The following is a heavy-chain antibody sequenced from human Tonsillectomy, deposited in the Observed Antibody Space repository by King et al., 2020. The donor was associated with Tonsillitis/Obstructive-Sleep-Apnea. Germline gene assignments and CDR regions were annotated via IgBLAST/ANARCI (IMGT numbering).Heavy chain of an antibody. CDR2: ISGSGGST. D-gene: IGHD3-22*01. Sequence: QLVQSGGGLVQPGGSLRLSCAASGFTFSSYAMSWVRQAPGKGLEWVSAISGSGGSTYYADSVKGRFSISRDNSKNTLYLHMNSLRVEDTAVYYCAKDVDDSSAPIDYWGQGTLGTVSS. CDR3: AKDVDDSSAPIDY. V-gene: IGHV3-23*04. J-gene: IGHJ4*02. CDR1: GFTFSSYA.